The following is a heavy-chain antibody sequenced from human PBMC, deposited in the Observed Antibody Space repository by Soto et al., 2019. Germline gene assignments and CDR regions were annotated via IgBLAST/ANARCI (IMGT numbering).Heavy chain of an antibody. Sequence: QVQLVQSGAEVKKPGSSVKVSCKASGGTFSSYAISWVRQAPGQGLEWMGGIIPIFGTANYAQKFQGRVTITADESTSKAYVALSSLRSEDAAVYYCARDLRYFDWLVSLGEYYYYGMAVWVHGTTVTVSS. CDR3: ARDLRYFDWLVSLGEYYYYGMAV. CDR1: GGTFSSYA. V-gene: IGHV1-69*01. J-gene: IGHJ6*02. D-gene: IGHD3-9*01. CDR2: IIPIFGTA.